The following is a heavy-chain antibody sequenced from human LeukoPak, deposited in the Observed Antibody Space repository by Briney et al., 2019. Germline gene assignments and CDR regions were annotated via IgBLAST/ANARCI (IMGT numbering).Heavy chain of an antibody. CDR3: AKARCSNSDCYMPDW. CDR2: ITGRSPAT. V-gene: IGHV3-23*01. Sequence: GGSLRLSCAASGFTFSSYAMNWVRQAPGKGLEWVSLITGRSPATYYTDSVKGRFTISRDNSRNTLYLQINNLRAKDTAVYYCAKARCSNSDCYMPDWWGQGALVTVSS. D-gene: IGHD2-2*02. CDR1: GFTFSSYA. J-gene: IGHJ4*02.